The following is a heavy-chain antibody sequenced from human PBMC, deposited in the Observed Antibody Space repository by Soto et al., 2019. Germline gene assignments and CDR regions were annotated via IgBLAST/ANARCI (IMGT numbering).Heavy chain of an antibody. J-gene: IGHJ5*02. CDR2: MNPNSGDT. Sequence: ASVKLSCKASGGSLSGYPSSWGRQAPGQGLEWMGWMNPNSGDTGYAQKFQGRVTMTTDTSISSAYMEVSGLISEDRVVYYCARDSCGNGVCYPFWASWRKRTLDTASS. V-gene: IGHV1-8*02. CDR1: GGSLSGYP. CDR3: ARDSCGNGVCYPFWAS. D-gene: IGHD2-8*01.